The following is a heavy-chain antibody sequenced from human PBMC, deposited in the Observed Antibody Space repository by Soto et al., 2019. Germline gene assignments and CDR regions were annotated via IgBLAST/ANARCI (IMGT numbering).Heavy chain of an antibody. Sequence: PGGSLRLSCAASGFTFDDYAMHWVRQAPGKGLEWVSGISWNSGSIGYADSVKGRFTISRDNAKNSLYLQMNSLRAEDTALYYCAKSGGMDDFWSGYYIYFDYWGQGTLVTVSS. CDR3: AKSGGMDDFWSGYYIYFDY. D-gene: IGHD3-3*01. J-gene: IGHJ4*02. CDR1: GFTFDDYA. CDR2: ISWNSGSI. V-gene: IGHV3-9*01.